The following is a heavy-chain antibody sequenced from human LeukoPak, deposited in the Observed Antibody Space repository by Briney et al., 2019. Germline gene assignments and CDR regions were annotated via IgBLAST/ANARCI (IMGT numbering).Heavy chain of an antibody. V-gene: IGHV1-18*01. CDR3: ARDQRDTIFGVVNNYFDY. CDR1: GYTFTSYG. CDR2: ISAYNGNT. D-gene: IGHD3-3*01. Sequence: ASVKVSCKASGYTFTSYGISWVRQATGQGHEWMGWISAYNGNTNYAQKLQGRVTMTTDRSTSTAYMELRSLRSDDTAVYYCARDQRDTIFGVVNNYFDYWGQGTLVTVSS. J-gene: IGHJ4*02.